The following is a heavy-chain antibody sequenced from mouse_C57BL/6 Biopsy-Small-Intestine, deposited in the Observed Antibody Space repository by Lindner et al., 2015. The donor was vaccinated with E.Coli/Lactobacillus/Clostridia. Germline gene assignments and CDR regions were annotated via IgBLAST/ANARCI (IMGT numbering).Heavy chain of an antibody. CDR1: GYSFTGYF. V-gene: IGHV1-20*01. CDR2: INPYNGDT. J-gene: IGHJ4*01. CDR3: ARGGDYDPYAMDY. Sequence: VQLQESGPELVKPGDSVKISCKASGYSFTGYFMNWVMQSHGKSLEWIGRINPYNGDTFYNQKFKGKATLTVDKSSSTAHMELRSLTSEDSAVYYCARGGDYDPYAMDYWGQGTSVTVSS. D-gene: IGHD2-4*01.